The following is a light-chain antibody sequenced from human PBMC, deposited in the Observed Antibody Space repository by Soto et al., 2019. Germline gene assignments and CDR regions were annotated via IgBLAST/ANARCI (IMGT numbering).Light chain of an antibody. V-gene: IGLV1-44*01. J-gene: IGLJ1*01. CDR2: SNN. CDR3: AAWDDILNGPGV. Sequence: QSVLTQPPSASGTPGQRVTISCSGSDSNIGSNSVNWYQKVPGTAPKLLIYSNNQRPSGVPERFSGPRSGTSASLVISGLQSGDEADYYCAAWDDILNGPGVVGTGTKVTVL. CDR1: DSNIGSNS.